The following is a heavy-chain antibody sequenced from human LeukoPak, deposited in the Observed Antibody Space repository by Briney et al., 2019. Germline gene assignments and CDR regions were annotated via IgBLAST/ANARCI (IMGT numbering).Heavy chain of an antibody. J-gene: IGHJ3*01. D-gene: IGHD3-22*01. CDR1: GFTVSSNY. V-gene: IGHV3-53*01. Sequence: GGSLRLSCAASGFTVSSNYMSWVRQAPGKGLEWVSVIYSGGGTYYADTVKGRFTIYRDNSKNTLSLQMNSLRAEDTAVYYCARGIRSGFAFDVWGQGTMVTVSS. CDR3: ARGIRSGFAFDV. CDR2: IYSGGGT.